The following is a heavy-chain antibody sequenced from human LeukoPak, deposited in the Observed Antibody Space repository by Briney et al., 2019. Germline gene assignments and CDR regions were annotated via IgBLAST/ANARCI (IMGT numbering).Heavy chain of an antibody. V-gene: IGHV4-34*01. Sequence: KPSETLSLTCAVYGGSFSGYYWSWIRRPPGKGLEWIGEINHSGSTNYNPSLKSRVTISVDTSKNQFSLKLSSVTAADTAVYYCARALYYYGSGSYGAFDAFDIWGQGTMVTVSS. CDR2: INHSGST. J-gene: IGHJ3*02. CDR1: GGSFSGYY. D-gene: IGHD3-10*01. CDR3: ARALYYYGSGSYGAFDAFDI.